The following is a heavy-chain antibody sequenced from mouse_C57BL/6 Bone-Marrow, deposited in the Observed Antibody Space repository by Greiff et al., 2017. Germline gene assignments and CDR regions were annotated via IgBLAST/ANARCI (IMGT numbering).Heavy chain of an antibody. Sequence: QVQLKESGAELVKPGASVKMSCKASGYTFTTYPIEWMKQNHGKSLEWIGNFHPYNDDTKYNEKFKGKATLTVEKSSSTVYLELSRLTSDDSAVYYCARGSYYSNYVWYFDVWGTGTTVTVSS. CDR1: GYTFTTYP. J-gene: IGHJ1*03. CDR3: ARGSYYSNYVWYFDV. D-gene: IGHD2-5*01. CDR2: FHPYNDDT. V-gene: IGHV1-47*01.